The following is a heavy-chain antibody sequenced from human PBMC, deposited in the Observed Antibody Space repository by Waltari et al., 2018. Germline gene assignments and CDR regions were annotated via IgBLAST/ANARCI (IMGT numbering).Heavy chain of an antibody. D-gene: IGHD3-22*01. CDR2: IIPRFGTT. V-gene: IGHV1-69*12. CDR3: ARSYYYDRRANYPSLGAFDS. J-gene: IGHJ4*02. CDR1: GDTFRRYA. Sequence: QVQLVQSGAEVKQPGSSMKVSCKASGDTFRRYAISWVRQAPGQGLEWMGGIIPRFGTTNYAQKFQGRATMTADEPTGTAYVELRSLKSEDTAVYFCARSYYYDRRANYPSLGAFDSWGQGTLVTVAS.